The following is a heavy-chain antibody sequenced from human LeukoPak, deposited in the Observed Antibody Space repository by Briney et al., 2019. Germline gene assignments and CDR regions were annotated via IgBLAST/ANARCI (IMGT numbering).Heavy chain of an antibody. CDR2: ISPSGGST. Sequence: ASVKVSCKASGYTFTSYYMHWVRQAPGQGLEWMGIISPSGGSTSYAQKFQGRVTMTRDTSTSTVYMELSSLRSEDTAVYYCLVLGYCSGGSCPPNAFDIWGQGTMVTVSS. J-gene: IGHJ3*02. V-gene: IGHV1-46*01. D-gene: IGHD2-15*01. CDR1: GYTFTSYY. CDR3: LVLGYCSGGSCPPNAFDI.